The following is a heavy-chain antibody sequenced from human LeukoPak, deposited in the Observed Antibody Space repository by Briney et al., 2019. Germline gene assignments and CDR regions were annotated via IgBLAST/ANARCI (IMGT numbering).Heavy chain of an antibody. CDR1: GFTFSRYS. J-gene: IGHJ6*03. V-gene: IGHV3-48*01. D-gene: IGHD3-3*01. Sequence: GGSLRLSCAASGFTFSRYSMNWVRQAPGKGLEGVSYISSSSSTIYYADSVKGRFTISRANAKNSLYLQMNSLRAEDTAVYYCARDRNTIFGVVISYMDVWGKGTTVTVSS. CDR3: ARDRNTIFGVVISYMDV. CDR2: ISSSSSTI.